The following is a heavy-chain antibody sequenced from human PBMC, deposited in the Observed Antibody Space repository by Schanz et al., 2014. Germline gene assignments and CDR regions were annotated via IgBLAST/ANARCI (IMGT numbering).Heavy chain of an antibody. V-gene: IGHV4-39*01. Sequence: QMQLQGSGPGLVKPSETLSLTCTVSGGSISSSVHSWGWIRQPPGKRLEWIGTISYSGNTHYNPSLKGRFTFPADTSKTQFSLKLFSLPAADTAVYYCARHNGFSFANAFDIWGQGTMVTVSS. CDR3: ARHNGFSFANAFDI. CDR2: ISYSGNT. J-gene: IGHJ3*02. CDR1: GGSISSSVHS. D-gene: IGHD5-18*01.